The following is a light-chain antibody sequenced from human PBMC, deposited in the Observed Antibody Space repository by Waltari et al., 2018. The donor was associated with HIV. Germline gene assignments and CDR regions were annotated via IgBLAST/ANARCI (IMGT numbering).Light chain of an antibody. J-gene: IGKJ1*01. CDR3: QQYNNWPQT. Sequence: EIVMTQSPATLSVSPGERATLSCRASQSVSSNLAWYQQKPGQAPRLRIYGASTRGTGIPARFSGSGSGTEFTLTISSLQSEDFAVYYCQQYNNWPQTFGQGTKVEIK. CDR2: GAS. CDR1: QSVSSN. V-gene: IGKV3-15*01.